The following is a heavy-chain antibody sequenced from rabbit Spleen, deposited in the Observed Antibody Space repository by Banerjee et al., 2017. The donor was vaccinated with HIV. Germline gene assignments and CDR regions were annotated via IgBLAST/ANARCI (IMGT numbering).Heavy chain of an antibody. CDR2: IAGSSSGFT. CDR3: ARDTGSSFSSYGMDL. CDR1: GFDFNFGYV. V-gene: IGHV1S45*01. D-gene: IGHD8-1*01. Sequence: QEQLVESGGGLVQPEGSLTLTCTASGFDFNFGYVICWVRQAPGKGLEWIACIAGSSSGFTYSATWAKGRFTCSKTSSTTVTLQMTSLTVADTATYFCARDTGSSFSSYGMDLWGQGTLVTVS. J-gene: IGHJ3*01.